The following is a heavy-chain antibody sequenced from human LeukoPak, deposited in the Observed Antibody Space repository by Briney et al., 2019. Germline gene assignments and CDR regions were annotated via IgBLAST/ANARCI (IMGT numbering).Heavy chain of an antibody. V-gene: IGHV3-21*01. CDR2: ISSSSSYI. CDR1: GFTFSSYS. Sequence: GGSLRLSCAASGFTFSSYSMNWVRQAPGEGLEWVSSISSSSSYIYYADSVKGRFTISRDNAKNSLYLQMNSLRAEDTAVYYCASTLGAYSGYDPPRYWGQGTLVTVSS. J-gene: IGHJ4*02. D-gene: IGHD5-12*01. CDR3: ASTLGAYSGYDPPRY.